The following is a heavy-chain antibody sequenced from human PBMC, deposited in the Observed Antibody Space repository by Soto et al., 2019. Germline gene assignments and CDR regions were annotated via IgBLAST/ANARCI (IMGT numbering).Heavy chain of an antibody. CDR1: HGSLSPHY. CDR2: VFSSGTT. J-gene: IGHJ4*02. V-gene: IGHV4-4*07. CDR3: ARARAHSWYDYDS. Sequence: QVQLRESGPGLVKSSETLSLTFTASHGSLSPHYWSWIRQPAGKGLEWIGRVFSSGTTKYKPSLRSRVTMAVETSKNLFSLNPTSVTAADTDIYSCARARAHSWYDYDSWGRGVPVTVSS. D-gene: IGHD6-13*01.